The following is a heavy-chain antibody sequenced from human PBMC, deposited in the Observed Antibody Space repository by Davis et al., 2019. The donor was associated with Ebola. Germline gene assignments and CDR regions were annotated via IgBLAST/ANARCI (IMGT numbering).Heavy chain of an antibody. CDR2: IYDQST. CDR3: ATTQWLGRFGN. D-gene: IGHD6-19*01. J-gene: IGHJ4*02. Sequence: GESLKISCAASGFTVSSNHMSWVRQAPGKGLEWVSVIYDQSTAYADSVRGRFIISRDKSNNTLYLEMNSLRVDDTAVYYCATTQWLGRFGNWGQGTLVTVSS. V-gene: IGHV3-53*05. CDR1: GFTVSSNH.